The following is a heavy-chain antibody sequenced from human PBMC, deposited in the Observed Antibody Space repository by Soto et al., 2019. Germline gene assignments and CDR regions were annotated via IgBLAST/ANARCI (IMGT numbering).Heavy chain of an antibody. CDR3: ARERVAPFYYYVMDV. Sequence: QVQLVQSGAEVKKPGASVKVSCKASGYTFTRSGISWVRQAPGQGLEWMGWISTYNGDTNYAQTFQGRVTMTTDTSTSTVHMEVRSMRSDDTAVYYCARERVAPFYYYVMDVWGQGTPVTVAS. CDR2: ISTYNGDT. CDR1: GYTFTRSG. V-gene: IGHV1-18*01. J-gene: IGHJ6*02. D-gene: IGHD5-12*01.